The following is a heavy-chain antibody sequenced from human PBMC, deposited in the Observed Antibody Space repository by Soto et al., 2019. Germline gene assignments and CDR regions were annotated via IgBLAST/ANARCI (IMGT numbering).Heavy chain of an antibody. CDR1: GFSLSSSGVG. D-gene: IGHD3-9*01. Sequence: QITLKESGPTLVKPTQTLTLTCTFSGFSLSSSGVGVGWIRQPPGKALEWLALIYWDDEKSYSPSLKSRLTINKDISKNQVVLTMTNMDPVDTATYYCAHRRNSYYDIFTGYRKNWFDPWGQGALVTVSS. V-gene: IGHV2-5*02. CDR3: AHRRNSYYDIFTGYRKNWFDP. J-gene: IGHJ5*02. CDR2: IYWDDEK.